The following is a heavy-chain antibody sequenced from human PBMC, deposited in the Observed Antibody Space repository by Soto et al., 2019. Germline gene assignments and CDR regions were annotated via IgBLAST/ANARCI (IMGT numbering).Heavy chain of an antibody. D-gene: IGHD1-26*01. Sequence: QVQLVQSGAEVKKPGSSVTVSCKASAGTFNNYAIAWVRQAPGQGLEWMGGIIPFFGSPKYSQKFQNRVTITVEESTSTSSIHPPGLRSDGTVLYYCAIAIVPRLNWFDPWGQGTLVTVSS. V-gene: IGHV1-69*01. CDR3: AIAIVPRLNWFDP. CDR2: IIPFFGSP. CDR1: AGTFNNYA. J-gene: IGHJ5*02.